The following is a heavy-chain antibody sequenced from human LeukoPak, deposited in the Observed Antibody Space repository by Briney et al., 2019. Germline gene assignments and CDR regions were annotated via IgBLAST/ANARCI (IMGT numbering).Heavy chain of an antibody. CDR3: ASLGYCSSSSCQNWFDP. CDR2: IYPGDSDT. J-gene: IGHJ5*02. V-gene: IGHV5-51*01. Sequence: GESLKISCKGSGYRFTSYWIGWVRQMPGKGLEWMGIIYPGDSDTRYSPSFQGQVTISADKSISTAYLQWSSLKASDTAMYYCASLGYCSSSSCQNWFDPWGQGTLVTVSS. CDR1: GYRFTSYW. D-gene: IGHD2-15*01.